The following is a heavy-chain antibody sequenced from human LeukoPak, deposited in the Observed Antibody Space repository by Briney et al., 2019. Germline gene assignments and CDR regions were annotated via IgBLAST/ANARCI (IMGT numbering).Heavy chain of an antibody. J-gene: IGHJ3*02. V-gene: IGHV1-69*04. CDR1: GGTFSSYA. Sequence: SVKVSCKASGGTFSSYAISWVRQAPGQGLEWMGRISHILGIANYAQKFQGRVTITADKSTSTAYMELSSLRSEDTAVYYCAGEGGDFWSGDAFDIWGQGTMVTVSS. CDR3: AGEGGDFWSGDAFDI. D-gene: IGHD3-3*01. CDR2: ISHILGIA.